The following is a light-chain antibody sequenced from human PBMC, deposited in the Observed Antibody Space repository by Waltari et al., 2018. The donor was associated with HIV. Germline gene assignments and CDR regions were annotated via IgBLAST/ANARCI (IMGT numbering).Light chain of an antibody. Sequence: EIVLTQSPGTLSLSPGERATLSCRASQSVSSSCLAWYQQKPDQAPRLLIYGVSSRATGIPDRFSGSGSGTDFTLTISRLEPEDFAVYYCHQYIGSPRTFGQGTKVEIK. CDR1: QSVSSSC. V-gene: IGKV3-20*01. CDR2: GVS. J-gene: IGKJ1*01. CDR3: HQYIGSPRT.